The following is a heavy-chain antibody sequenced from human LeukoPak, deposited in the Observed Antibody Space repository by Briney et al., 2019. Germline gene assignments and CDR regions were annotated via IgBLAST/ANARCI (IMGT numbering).Heavy chain of an antibody. D-gene: IGHD3-3*01. V-gene: IGHV3-23*01. CDR3: AEDEWPYSFDS. J-gene: IGHJ4*02. CDR2: ISGSSDSI. CDR1: GFSFSSYA. Sequence: GGSLRLSCAASGFSFSSYAMNWVRQAPGRRLEWVSAISGSSDSIYYADSVKGRFTISRDNSKNTLYLQMNSLRVEDTAVYYCAEDEWPYSFDSWGQGTLATVSS.